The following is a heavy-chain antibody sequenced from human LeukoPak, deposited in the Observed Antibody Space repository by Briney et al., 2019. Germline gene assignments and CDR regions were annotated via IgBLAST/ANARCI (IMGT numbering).Heavy chain of an antibody. V-gene: IGHV3-23*01. D-gene: IGHD3-3*01. CDR1: GFTFSSYA. J-gene: IGHJ3*02. CDR3: ARGGATTFGLWGNAFDI. CDR2: ISGSGGST. Sequence: GGSLRLSCAASGFTFSSYAMSWVRQAPGKGLEWVSAISGSGGSTYYADSVKGRFTISRDNAKNSLYLQMNSLRAEDTAVYYCARGGATTFGLWGNAFDIWGQGTMVTVSS.